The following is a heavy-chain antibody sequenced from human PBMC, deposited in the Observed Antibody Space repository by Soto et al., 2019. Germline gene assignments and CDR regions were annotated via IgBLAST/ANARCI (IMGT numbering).Heavy chain of an antibody. CDR1: CCPLHHSSYY. D-gene: IGHD3-22*01. V-gene: IGHV4-39*01. J-gene: IGHJ4*02. CDR3: ARLVYDSSGYRPG. CDR2: IYYSGST. Sequence: TSGTPFPPRTGSCCPLHHSSYYLGRVRPPPGKGLEWIGSIYYSGSTYYNPSLKSRVTISVDTSKNQFSLKLSSVTAADTAVYYCARLVYDSSGYRPGWGQGTLVTVSS.